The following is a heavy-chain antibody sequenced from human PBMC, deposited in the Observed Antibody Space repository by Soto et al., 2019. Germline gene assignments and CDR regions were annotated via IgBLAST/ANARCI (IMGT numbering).Heavy chain of an antibody. D-gene: IGHD3-22*01. CDR1: GGSVSSGSYY. V-gene: IGHV4-61*01. J-gene: IGHJ4*02. Sequence: PSETLSLTCTVSGGSVSSGSYYWSWIRQPPGKGLDWIGYISYSGSTNYNPSLKSRVTISVDTSKNQFSLKLSSVTAADTAVYYCAGVDYYDSSGYPLFDFWGQGALVTVSS. CDR3: AGVDYYDSSGYPLFDF. CDR2: ISYSGST.